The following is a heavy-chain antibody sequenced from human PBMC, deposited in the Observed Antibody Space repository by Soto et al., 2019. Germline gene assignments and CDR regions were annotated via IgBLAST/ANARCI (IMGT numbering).Heavy chain of an antibody. V-gene: IGHV3-33*01. D-gene: IGHD3-16*01. Sequence: GGSLRLSCAASGFSFGTYGMHWVRQAPGKGLEWVAVIWYDGSNKYYADSVKGRFTISRDNSKNMLYLQMNSLRAEDTAVYYCARAVGPFDYWGQGTLVTVSS. CDR1: GFSFGTYG. J-gene: IGHJ4*02. CDR2: IWYDGSNK. CDR3: ARAVGPFDY.